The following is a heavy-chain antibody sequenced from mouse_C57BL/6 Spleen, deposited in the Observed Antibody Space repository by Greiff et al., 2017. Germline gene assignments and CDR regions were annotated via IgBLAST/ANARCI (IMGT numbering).Heavy chain of an antibody. CDR3: AIEGYRSNYPAWFAY. CDR2: ISNCGGRT. D-gene: IGHD2-5*01. CDR1: GFTFSDYY. V-gene: IGHV5-12*01. Sequence: EVQRVESGGGLVQPGGSLKLSCAASGFTFSDYYMYWVRQTPETRLAWVAYISNCGGRTYYPVTVKGRFTISRDNAKNTLYLQMSRLKSEDTAMYYCAIEGYRSNYPAWFAYWGQGTLVTVSA. J-gene: IGHJ3*01.